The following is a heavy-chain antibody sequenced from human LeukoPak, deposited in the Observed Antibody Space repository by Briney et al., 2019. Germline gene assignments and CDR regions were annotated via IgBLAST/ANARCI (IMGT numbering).Heavy chain of an antibody. CDR2: ISAYNGNT. J-gene: IGHJ6*02. V-gene: IGHV1-18*01. D-gene: IGHD4-11*01. CDR3: VVTTDSPVFYYYYGMDV. Sequence: ASVKVSCKASGYTFTSYGISWVRQAPGQGLEWMGWISAYNGNTNYAQKLQGRVTMTTDTSTSTAYMELSSLRSEDTAVYYCVVTTDSPVFYYYYGMDVWGQGTTVTVSS. CDR1: GYTFTSYG.